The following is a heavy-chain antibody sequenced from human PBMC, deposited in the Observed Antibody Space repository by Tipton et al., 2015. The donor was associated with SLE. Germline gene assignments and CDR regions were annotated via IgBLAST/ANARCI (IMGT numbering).Heavy chain of an antibody. CDR1: GGSIGRSSYY. CDR2: VYDSGST. CDR3: ARDRGNKAFDI. D-gene: IGHD3-10*01. J-gene: IGHJ3*02. V-gene: IGHV4-39*02. Sequence: TLSLTCTVSGGSIGRSSYYWGWIRQPRGKGLEWIASVYDSGSTYYNPSLKSRGTISVDTSKNQFSLRLSSVTAADTAVYYCARDRGNKAFDIWGQGTMVTVSS.